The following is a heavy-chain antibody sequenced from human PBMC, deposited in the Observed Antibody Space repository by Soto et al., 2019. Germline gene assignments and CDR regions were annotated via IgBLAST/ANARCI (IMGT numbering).Heavy chain of an antibody. CDR2: INAGNGNT. CDR3: ARETPGGYDFDY. CDR1: GYTFTSYA. D-gene: IGHD5-12*01. Sequence: GASVKVSCKASGYTFTSYAIHWVRQASGQRLEWMGWINAGNGNTKYSQKFQGRVAMTTDTSTSTAYMELRSLRSDDTAVYYCARETPGGYDFDYWGQGTLVT. V-gene: IGHV1-3*01. J-gene: IGHJ4*02.